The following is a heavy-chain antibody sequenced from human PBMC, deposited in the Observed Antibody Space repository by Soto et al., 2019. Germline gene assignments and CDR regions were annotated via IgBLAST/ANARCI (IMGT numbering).Heavy chain of an antibody. CDR3: ARALMVPKEMDA. Sequence: ASVKVSGKVSGGTFSSYAISWVRQAPGQGLEWMGGIIPIFGTANYAQKFQGRVTITADESTSTAYMELSSLRSEDTAVYYCARALMVPKEMDAWGKGTTVTVSS. V-gene: IGHV1-69*13. CDR2: IIPIFGTA. J-gene: IGHJ6*04. D-gene: IGHD2-8*01. CDR1: GGTFSSYA.